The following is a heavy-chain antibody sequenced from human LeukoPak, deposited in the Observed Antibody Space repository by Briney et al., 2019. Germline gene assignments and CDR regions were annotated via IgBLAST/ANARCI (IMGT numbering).Heavy chain of an antibody. CDR3: ARDLNIAVAGTVDY. D-gene: IGHD6-19*01. J-gene: IGHJ4*02. V-gene: IGHV1-18*01. CDR2: ISAYNGNT. Sequence: ASVKVSCKASGYTFTSYGISWVRQAPGQGLEWMGWISAYNGNTNYAQKFQGRVTMTTDTSTSKAYMELRSLRSDDTAVYYCARDLNIAVAGTVDYWGQGTLVTVSS. CDR1: GYTFTSYG.